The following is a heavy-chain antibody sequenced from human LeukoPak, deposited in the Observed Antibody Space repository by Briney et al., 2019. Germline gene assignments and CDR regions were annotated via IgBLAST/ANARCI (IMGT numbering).Heavy chain of an antibody. D-gene: IGHD3-3*01. V-gene: IGHV3-11*04. J-gene: IGHJ4*02. CDR2: ISSSGSTI. CDR1: GFTFSDYY. Sequence: KSGGSLRLSCAASGFTFSDYYMSWIRQAPGKGLEWVSYISSSGSTIYYADSVKGRFTISRDNAKNTLYLQMNSLRAEDTAVYYCARDLRRYYDFWSGYYPQVEVPGRPDYWGQGTLVTVSS. CDR3: ARDLRRYYDFWSGYYPQVEVPGRPDY.